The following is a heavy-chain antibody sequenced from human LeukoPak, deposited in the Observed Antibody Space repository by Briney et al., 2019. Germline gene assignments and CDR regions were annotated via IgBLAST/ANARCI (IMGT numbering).Heavy chain of an antibody. CDR1: GYTFTGYC. CDR3: VKDPLQLYYFDQ. D-gene: IGHD1-1*01. J-gene: IGHJ4*02. CDR2: INPIIGDT. V-gene: IGHV1-2*02. Sequence: ASVKVSCKASGYTFTGYCMHWVRQAPGQGLEWMGWINPIIGDTQYAQHFQGRVTMTRDTSITTAYMELSSLRLDDTAIYYCVKDPLQLYYFDQWGQGTLVTVSS.